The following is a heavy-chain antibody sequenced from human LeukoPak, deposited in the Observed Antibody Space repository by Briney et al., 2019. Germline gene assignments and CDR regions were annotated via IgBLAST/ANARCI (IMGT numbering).Heavy chain of an antibody. V-gene: IGHV3-53*01. Sequence: GGSLRLSCAASGFTVSTNYMSWARQAPGKGLEWVSVVYSDGKTCYADAVKGRFTISKESSRNTLYLQMNSLRAEDTAVYYCEGWERPFDYWGQGTLVTVSS. D-gene: IGHD1-26*01. J-gene: IGHJ4*02. CDR3: EGWERPFDY. CDR2: VYSDGKT. CDR1: GFTVSTNY.